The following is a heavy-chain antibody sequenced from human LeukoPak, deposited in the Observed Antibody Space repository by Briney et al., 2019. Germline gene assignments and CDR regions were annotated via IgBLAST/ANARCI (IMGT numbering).Heavy chain of an antibody. J-gene: IGHJ4*02. Sequence: PSETLSLTCTVSGGSISSSSYYWGWIRPPPGKGLEWIGSISHSGSTYYNPSLKSRVTMSVDTSKNQFSLNLTSVAAADTAVYYCASSLWVDTSGYFDYWGQGALVLVSS. CDR1: GGSISSSSYY. D-gene: IGHD3-22*01. CDR3: ASSLWVDTSGYFDY. V-gene: IGHV4-39*07. CDR2: ISHSGST.